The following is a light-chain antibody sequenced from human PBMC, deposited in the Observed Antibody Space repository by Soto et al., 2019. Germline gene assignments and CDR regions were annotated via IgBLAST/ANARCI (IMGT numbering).Light chain of an antibody. Sequence: EIVLTQSPFTLSLSPVERSTLSCIASQSVSSNYLAWYQQKPGQAPRLLIYGASTRATGIPARFGGSGSGTEFTLTISSLQSGDFAVYYCQHYNNWPRTFGQGTKVDIK. V-gene: IGKV3-15*01. CDR1: QSVSSN. J-gene: IGKJ1*01. CDR3: QHYNNWPRT. CDR2: GAS.